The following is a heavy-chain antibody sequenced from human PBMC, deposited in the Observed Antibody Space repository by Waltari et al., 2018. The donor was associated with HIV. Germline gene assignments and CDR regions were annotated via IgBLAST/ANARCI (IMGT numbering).Heavy chain of an antibody. CDR2: ISGSAYST. CDR1: GFTFGYSA. V-gene: IGHV3-23*01. D-gene: IGHD6-13*01. CDR3: VKEHQYSHTWYSYYGMDV. J-gene: IGHJ6*02. Sequence: EGQLLGSGGGWVQRGGSLRLGGAAAGFTFGYSAMRWVRQAPGKGLEWVSAISGSAYSTYYAESVKGRFTISRDNSKNKLYLQMNSLSAEDTAVYFCVKEHQYSHTWYSYYGMDVWGQGTTVTVSS.